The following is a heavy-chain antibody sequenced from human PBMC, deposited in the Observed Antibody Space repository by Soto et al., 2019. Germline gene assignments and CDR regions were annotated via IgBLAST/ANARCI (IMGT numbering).Heavy chain of an antibody. J-gene: IGHJ6*02. CDR2: INTNTGNP. Sequence: ASVKVSCKASGYTFTSYAMNWVRQAPGQGLEWMGWINTNTGNPTYAQGFTGRFVFSLDTSVSTAYLQICSLKAEDTAVYYCAREGGYDSSSWYYYYGMDVWGQGTTVTVSS. D-gene: IGHD6-13*01. CDR1: GYTFTSYA. V-gene: IGHV7-4-1*01. CDR3: AREGGYDSSSWYYYYGMDV.